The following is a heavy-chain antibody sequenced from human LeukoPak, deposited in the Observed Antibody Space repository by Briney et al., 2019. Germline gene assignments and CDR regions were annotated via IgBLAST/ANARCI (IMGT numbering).Heavy chain of an antibody. CDR3: ARVLVVVPAAMTAFDI. V-gene: IGHV4-30-2*01. CDR2: ISHSESA. CDR1: GGSISSGANY. D-gene: IGHD2-2*01. J-gene: IGHJ3*02. Sequence: SETLSLTCTVSGGSISSGANYWSWIRQPPGKGLEWIGYISHSESAYYSPSLESRITISVDRSKNQFSLKLSSVTAADTAVYYCARVLVVVPAAMTAFDIWGQGTMVTVSS.